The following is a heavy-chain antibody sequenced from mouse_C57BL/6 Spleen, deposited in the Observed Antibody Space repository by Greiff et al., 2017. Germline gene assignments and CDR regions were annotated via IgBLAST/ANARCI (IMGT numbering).Heavy chain of an antibody. D-gene: IGHD2-3*01. CDR1: GFTFSDYY. CDR2: INYDGSST. V-gene: IGHV5-16*01. Sequence: EVKLVESEGGLVQPGSSMKLSCTASGFTFSDYYMAWVRQVPEKGLEWVANINYDGSSTYYLDSLKSRFIISRDNAKNILYLQMSSLKSEDTATYYCARDGGYYVGYFDYWGQGTTLTVSS. CDR3: ARDGGYYVGYFDY. J-gene: IGHJ2*01.